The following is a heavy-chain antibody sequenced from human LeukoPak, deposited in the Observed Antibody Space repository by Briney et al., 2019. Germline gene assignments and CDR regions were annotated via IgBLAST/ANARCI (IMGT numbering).Heavy chain of an antibody. J-gene: IGHJ4*02. CDR3: ARDNFLRL. CDR1: GGSISSSS. Sequence: ETLSLTCTVSGGSISSSSYYWGWIRQPPGKGLEWASSISSSSSYIYYADSVKGRFTISRDNAKNSLYLQMNSLRAEDTAVYYCARDNFLRLWGQGTLVTVSS. CDR2: ISSSSSYI. D-gene: IGHD3-3*01. V-gene: IGHV3-21*01.